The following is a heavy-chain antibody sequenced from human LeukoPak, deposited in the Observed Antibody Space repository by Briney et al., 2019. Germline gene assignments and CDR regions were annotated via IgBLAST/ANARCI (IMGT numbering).Heavy chain of an antibody. J-gene: IGHJ4*02. V-gene: IGHV1-18*01. CDR3: ARDEGMRTSVRFVDY. CDR1: GYTFTSYG. Sequence: ASVKVSCKASGYTFTSYGISWVRQAPGQGLEWMGWISAYNGNTNYAQKFQGRVTVTTDTSTSTAYMELRSLKSDDTAVYYCARDEGMRTSVRFVDYWGQGTLVTVSS. D-gene: IGHD3-10*01. CDR2: ISAYNGNT.